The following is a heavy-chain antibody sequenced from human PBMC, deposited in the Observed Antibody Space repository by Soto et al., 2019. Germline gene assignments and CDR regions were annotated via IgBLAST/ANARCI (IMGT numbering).Heavy chain of an antibody. Sequence: GASVKVSCKASGYTFTSYAMHWVRQAPGQRLEWMGWINVYNGNTKYAQKVQGRVTMTTDTSTSTAYMELRSLRSDDTAVYYCAREAVVVPAAEYYYYYGMDVWGQGTTVTVSS. V-gene: IGHV1-3*01. D-gene: IGHD2-2*01. CDR2: INVYNGNT. J-gene: IGHJ6*02. CDR1: GYTFTSYA. CDR3: AREAVVVPAAEYYYYYGMDV.